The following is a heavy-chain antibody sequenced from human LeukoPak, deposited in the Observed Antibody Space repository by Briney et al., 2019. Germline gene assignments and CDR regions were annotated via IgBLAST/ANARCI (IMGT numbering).Heavy chain of an antibody. CDR1: GGSISTYY. CDR3: ARVLYGYSYGSDYYYYYMDV. V-gene: IGHV4-59*01. Sequence: SETLSLTCTVSGGSISTYYWSWIRQPPGKGLEWIGYIYYSGSTNYNPSLKSRVTISVDTFKNQFSLKLSSVTAADTAVYYCARVLYGYSYGSDYYYYYMDVWGKGTTVTVSS. CDR2: IYYSGST. D-gene: IGHD5-18*01. J-gene: IGHJ6*03.